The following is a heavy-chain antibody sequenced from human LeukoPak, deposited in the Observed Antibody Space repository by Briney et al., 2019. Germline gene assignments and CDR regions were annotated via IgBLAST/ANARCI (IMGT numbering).Heavy chain of an antibody. J-gene: IGHJ4*02. D-gene: IGHD2-2*01. CDR2: INPNSGGT. Sequence: AASVKVSCKASGYTFTGYSMHWERQAPGQGLEWMGWINPNSGGTNYAQKFQGRVTMTRDTSISTAYMELSRLRSDDTAVYYCARVGVEGASCYDYWGQGTLVTVSS. V-gene: IGHV1-2*02. CDR1: GYTFTGYS. CDR3: ARVGVEGASCYDY.